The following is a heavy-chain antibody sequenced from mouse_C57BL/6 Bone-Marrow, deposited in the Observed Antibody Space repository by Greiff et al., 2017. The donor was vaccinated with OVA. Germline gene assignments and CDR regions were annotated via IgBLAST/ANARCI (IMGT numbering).Heavy chain of an antibody. CDR3: ARDRGGTGRYYFDY. CDR2: ISDGGSYT. Sequence: EVQLVESGGGLVKPGGSLKLSCAASGFTFSSYAMSWVRQTPEKRLEWVATISDGGSYTYYPDNVKGRFTISRDNAKNNLYLQMSHLKSEDTAMYYCARDRGGTGRYYFDYWGQGTTLTVSS. D-gene: IGHD4-1*01. CDR1: GFTFSSYA. J-gene: IGHJ2*01. V-gene: IGHV5-4*01.